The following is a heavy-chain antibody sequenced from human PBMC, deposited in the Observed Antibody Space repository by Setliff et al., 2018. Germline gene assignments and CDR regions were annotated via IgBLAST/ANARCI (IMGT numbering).Heavy chain of an antibody. CDR1: GFSLTTTGVA. D-gene: IGHD2-15*01. V-gene: IGHV2-5*02. J-gene: IGHJ3*02. CDR2: IYWDDDK. CDR3: AHRPKMGSDGFYSAFDM. Sequence: SGPTLVNPTQTLTLTCTFPGFSLTTTGVAVGWIRQPPGKALEWLALIYWDDDKRYSPSLKSRLTIVKDTSKNQVVLTMTNMDPVDTATYYCAHRPKMGSDGFYSAFDMWGQGTMVTVSS.